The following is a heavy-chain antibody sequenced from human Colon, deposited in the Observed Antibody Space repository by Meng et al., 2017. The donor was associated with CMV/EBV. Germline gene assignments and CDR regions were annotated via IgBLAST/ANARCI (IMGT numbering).Heavy chain of an antibody. D-gene: IGHD1-1*01. CDR3: ARQSTNSAYDS. V-gene: IGHV3-21*06. Sequence: GESLKISCAASGFSLSTYAMNWVRQAPGKGLEWVSSITYGGTYITYSDSVQGRFTISRDNTMNSLYLQMNNLRAEDTAVYYCARQSTNSAYDSWGQGTLVTVSS. CDR1: GFSLSTYA. J-gene: IGHJ5*01. CDR2: ITYGGTYI.